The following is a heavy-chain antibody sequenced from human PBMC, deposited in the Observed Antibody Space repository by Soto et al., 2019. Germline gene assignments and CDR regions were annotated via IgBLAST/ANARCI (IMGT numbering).Heavy chain of an antibody. D-gene: IGHD1-26*01. J-gene: IGHJ4*02. CDR3: ARVYSRRFVDY. Sequence: SETLCITCTFSAGPVSSGSYSWSWIRQPPGKDLEWIGYIYYSGTTNYNPSLKSRVTISVDTSKNQFSLKLSSVTAADTAVYHCARVYSRRFVDYWGQGTLVTVSS. V-gene: IGHV4-61*01. CDR1: AGPVSSGSYS. CDR2: IYYSGTT.